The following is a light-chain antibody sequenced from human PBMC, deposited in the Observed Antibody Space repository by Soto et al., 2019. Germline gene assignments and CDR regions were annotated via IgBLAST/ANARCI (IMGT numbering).Light chain of an antibody. V-gene: IGKV2-30*02. J-gene: IGKJ5*01. Sequence: DAVSPPSPLSLPVTLGQTASIVCISSQILVHSDGIAFFSWFQQRPGLSPRRLIYKVSNRDSGVPARFSGSGSGTDFALKISRVEAEDVGVYYCMQGTHWPITFGQGTLLEVK. CDR2: KVS. CDR1: QILVHSDGIAF. CDR3: MQGTHWPIT.